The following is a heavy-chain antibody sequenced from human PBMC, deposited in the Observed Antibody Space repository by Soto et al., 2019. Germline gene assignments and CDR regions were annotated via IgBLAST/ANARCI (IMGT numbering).Heavy chain of an antibody. D-gene: IGHD1-1*01. Sequence: GGSLRLSCVASGFSFDTYGIHWVRQAPGKGLQWVALISYEGSNTYYADSVRGRFTISRDNSKNTLYLQMNTLRPEDTGVYYCARVTPGNNLYYFSGLDFWGQGTSVTVSS. CDR1: GFSFDTYG. V-gene: IGHV3-30-3*01. J-gene: IGHJ6*02. CDR3: ARVTPGNNLYYFSGLDF. CDR2: ISYEGSNT.